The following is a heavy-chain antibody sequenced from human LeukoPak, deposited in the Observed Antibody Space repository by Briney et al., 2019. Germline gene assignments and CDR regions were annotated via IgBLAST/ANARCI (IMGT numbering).Heavy chain of an antibody. V-gene: IGHV4-30-2*01. CDR2: IYHSGST. CDR1: GGSISSGGYS. CDR3: ARAEWGTAMARGAFDY. J-gene: IGHJ4*02. Sequence: SETLSLTCAVSGGSISSGGYSWSWIRQPPGKGLEWIGYIYHSGSTYYNPSLKSRVTISVDRSKNQFSLKLSSVTAADTAVYYCARAEWGTAMARGAFDYWGQGTLVTVSS. D-gene: IGHD5-18*01.